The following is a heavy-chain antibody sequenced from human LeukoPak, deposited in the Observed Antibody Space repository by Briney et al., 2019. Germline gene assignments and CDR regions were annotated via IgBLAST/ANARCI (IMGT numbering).Heavy chain of an antibody. D-gene: IGHD2-2*01. V-gene: IGHV6-1*01. J-gene: IGHJ5*02. CDR2: TYYRSTWYN. CDR1: GDSVSSNSVT. Sequence: SHTLSLTCAISGDSVSSNSVTWNWIRQSPSRGLEWLGRTYYRSTWYNDYAVSVRGRINVNPDTSKNQFSLHLNSVTPEDTAVYYCARRLTQYDCFDPWGQGILVTVSS. CDR3: ARRLTQYDCFDP.